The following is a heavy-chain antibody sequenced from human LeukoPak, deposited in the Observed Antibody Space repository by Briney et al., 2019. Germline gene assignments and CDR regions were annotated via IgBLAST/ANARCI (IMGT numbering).Heavy chain of an antibody. V-gene: IGHV3-30*18. CDR1: GFTFSSYG. J-gene: IGHJ3*02. CDR2: ISYDGSNK. D-gene: IGHD3-22*01. CDR3: AKVDWMIGAFDI. Sequence: GGSLRLSCAASGFTFSSYGMHWVRQAPGKGLEWVAVISYDGSNKYYADSVKGRFTISRDNSKNTLDLQIDSLRAEDTAVYYCAKVDWMIGAFDIWGQGTMVTVSS.